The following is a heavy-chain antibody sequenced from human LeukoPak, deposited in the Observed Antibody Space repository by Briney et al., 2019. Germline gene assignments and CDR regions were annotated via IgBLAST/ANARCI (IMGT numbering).Heavy chain of an antibody. CDR2: INHSGST. Sequence: PSETLSLTCAVYGGSFSGYYWSWIRQPPGKGLEWIGEINHSGSTNYNPSLKSRVTISVDTSKNQFSLKLSSVTAADTAVYYCARDRGWEILHAFDIWGQGTMVIVST. CDR1: GGSFSGYY. D-gene: IGHD1-26*01. V-gene: IGHV4-34*01. J-gene: IGHJ3*02. CDR3: ARDRGWEILHAFDI.